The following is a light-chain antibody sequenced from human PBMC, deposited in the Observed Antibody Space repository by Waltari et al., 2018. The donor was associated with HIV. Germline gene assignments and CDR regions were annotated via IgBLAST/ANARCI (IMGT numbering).Light chain of an antibody. CDR3: QQYNNWPRT. CDR1: QSVSSN. J-gene: IGKJ1*01. V-gene: IGKV3-15*01. CDR2: GAS. Sequence: EIVMTQSPATLSVSPGERVTLSCRASQSVSSNLAWYQQRRGQAPRLLIYGASTRATGIPARFSGSGSATEFTLTVSSLRSEDFAVYYCQQYNNWPRTFGQGTKVEIK.